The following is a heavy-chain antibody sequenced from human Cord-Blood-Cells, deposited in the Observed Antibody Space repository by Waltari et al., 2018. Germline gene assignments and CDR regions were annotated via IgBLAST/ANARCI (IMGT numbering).Heavy chain of an antibody. J-gene: IGHJ2*01. CDR3: ARDHFQLDWYFDL. CDR2: INPNSGGT. D-gene: IGHD1-1*01. V-gene: IGHV1-2*04. Sequence: QVQLVQSGAEVKKPGASVKVSCKASGYPLPGYYMHWLRQAPGQGLEWMGWINPNSGGTNYAQKFQGWVTMTRDTSISTAYMELSRLRSDDTAVYYCARDHFQLDWYFDLWGRGTLVTVSS. CDR1: GYPLPGYY.